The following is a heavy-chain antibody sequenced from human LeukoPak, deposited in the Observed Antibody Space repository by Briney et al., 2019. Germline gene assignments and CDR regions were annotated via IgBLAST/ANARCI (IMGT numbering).Heavy chain of an antibody. V-gene: IGHV3-23*01. Sequence: GGSLRLSCAASGFTFTSYSMNWVRQAPGKGLEWVSTISGGGGSTYYADSVKGRFTISRDNSKNTLYLQMNSLRAEDTAVYYCAKASSRLAGKLELPAYYYYYGMDVWGQGTTVTVSS. J-gene: IGHJ6*02. CDR2: ISGGGGST. D-gene: IGHD1-7*01. CDR1: GFTFTSYS. CDR3: AKASSRLAGKLELPAYYYYYGMDV.